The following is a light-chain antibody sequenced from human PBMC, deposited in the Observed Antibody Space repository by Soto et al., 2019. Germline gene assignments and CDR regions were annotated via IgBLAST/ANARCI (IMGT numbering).Light chain of an antibody. Sequence: QSGLTQPASVSGSPGQSITISCTGTSSDIGGYNYVSWYQQHPGKAPKLVIYDVSHRPSGISNRFSGSKSANTASLTVSGLQAEDDADYYCSSYTSASAFVLFGGGTKLTVL. J-gene: IGLJ2*01. CDR3: SSYTSASAFVL. CDR2: DVS. V-gene: IGLV2-14*03. CDR1: SSDIGGYNY.